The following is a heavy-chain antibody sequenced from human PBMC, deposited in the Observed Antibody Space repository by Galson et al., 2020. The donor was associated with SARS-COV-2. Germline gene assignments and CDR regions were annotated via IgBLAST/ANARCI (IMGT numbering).Heavy chain of an antibody. D-gene: IGHD3-3*01. CDR1: GFTFSSYW. J-gene: IGHJ6*02. CDR3: ARDLRFLAYYYYYGMDV. Sequence: GGSLRLSCAASGFTFSSYWMSWVRQAPGKGLEWVANIKQDGSEKYYVDSVKGRFTISRDNAKNSLYLQMNSLRAEDTAVYYCARDLRFLAYYYYYGMDVWGQGTTVTVSS. V-gene: IGHV3-7*03. CDR2: IKQDGSEK.